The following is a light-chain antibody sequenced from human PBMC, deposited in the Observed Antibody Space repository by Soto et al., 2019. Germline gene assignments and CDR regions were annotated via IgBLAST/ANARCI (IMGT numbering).Light chain of an antibody. J-gene: IGKJ4*01. V-gene: IGKV3-20*01. CDR3: QQFSSYPLT. CDR1: QSVSSSY. CDR2: RAS. Sequence: EIVLTQSPGTLSLSPGERATLSCRASQSVSSSYLAWYQQKPGQAPRLLIHRASSRATGIPDRFSGGGSGTDFTLTISRLEPEDFAVYYCQQFSSYPLTFGGGTKVDIK.